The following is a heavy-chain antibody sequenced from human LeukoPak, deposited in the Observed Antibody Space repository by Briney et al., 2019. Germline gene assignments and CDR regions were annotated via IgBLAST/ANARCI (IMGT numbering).Heavy chain of an antibody. V-gene: IGHV3-30*02. D-gene: IGHD1-26*01. CDR1: GFTFSNAW. J-gene: IGHJ3*02. Sequence: GGSLRLSCAASGFTFSNAWMSWVRQAPGKGLEWVAFIRYDGSNKYYADSVKGRFTISRDNSKNTLYLQMNSLRAEDTAVYYCANSKTGIVGARGDAFDIWGQGTMVTVSS. CDR2: IRYDGSNK. CDR3: ANSKTGIVGARGDAFDI.